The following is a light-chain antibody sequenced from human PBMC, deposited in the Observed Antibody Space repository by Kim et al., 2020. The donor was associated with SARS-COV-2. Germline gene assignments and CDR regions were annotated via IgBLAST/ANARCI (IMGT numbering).Light chain of an antibody. CDR3: QQYASSPQT. V-gene: IGKV3-20*01. CDR2: AAS. CDR1: QSISSNY. Sequence: CAGKRATLSCVASQSISSNYFAWYQQKPGQAPRLLMHAASSRATGISDRFSGSGSGTEFTLTISRLQPEDFAVYYCQQYASSPQTFGQGTKVDIK. J-gene: IGKJ1*01.